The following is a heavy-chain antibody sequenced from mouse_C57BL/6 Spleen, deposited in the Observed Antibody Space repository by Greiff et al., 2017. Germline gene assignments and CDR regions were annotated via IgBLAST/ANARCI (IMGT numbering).Heavy chain of an antibody. D-gene: IGHD1-1*01. CDR2: IYPGDGDT. Sequence: QVQLQQSGAELVKPGASVKISCKASGYAFSSYWMNWVKQRPGTGLEWIGQIYPGDGDTTYNGKFKGKATLTADKSSSTAYMQLSSLTSEDSAVYFFARGGDYYGSSPAWFAYWGQGTLVTVSA. V-gene: IGHV1-80*01. CDR3: ARGGDYYGSSPAWFAY. CDR1: GYAFSSYW. J-gene: IGHJ3*01.